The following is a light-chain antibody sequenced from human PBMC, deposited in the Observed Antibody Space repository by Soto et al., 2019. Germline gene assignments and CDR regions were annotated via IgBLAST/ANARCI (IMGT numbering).Light chain of an antibody. Sequence: EIVLTQSPATLSLSPGEIATLSCRASQSVSSSYLAWYQQKPGQAPRLLIYGASSRATGIPDRFSGSGSGTDFTLTISSLEPEDFAVYYCQQYDSWPLTFGQGTKLEIK. CDR2: GAS. CDR3: QQYDSWPLT. CDR1: QSVSSSY. V-gene: IGKV3-20*01. J-gene: IGKJ2*01.